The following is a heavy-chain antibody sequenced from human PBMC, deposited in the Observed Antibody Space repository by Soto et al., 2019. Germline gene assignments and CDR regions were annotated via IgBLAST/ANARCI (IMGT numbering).Heavy chain of an antibody. CDR1: GVSISSSF. CDR3: VKDHAALGAFDF. D-gene: IGHD6-25*01. V-gene: IGHV4-4*07. Sequence: QVQLQESGPGLVKPSETLSLTCSVSGVSISSSFWSWIRQPAGKGPEYIGRIYVGGSANQNPSLKSRLTMSIDTSKNQFSLRLTSVTAADTAVYYCVKDHAALGAFDFWGHGILVTVSS. J-gene: IGHJ4*01. CDR2: IYVGGSA.